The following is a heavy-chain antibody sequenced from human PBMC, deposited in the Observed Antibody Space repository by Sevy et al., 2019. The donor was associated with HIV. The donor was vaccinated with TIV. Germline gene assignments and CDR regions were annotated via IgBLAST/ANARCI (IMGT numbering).Heavy chain of an antibody. D-gene: IGHD3-10*01. CDR2: ISFDGTDK. CDR1: GFTFSSYP. CDR3: VRETTMLPRGAFDF. V-gene: IGHV3-30-3*01. Sequence: GGSLRRSCAASGFTFSSYPMHWVRQAPGKGLEWVSFISFDGTDKYYADSVKGRFTITRDNSKNTLFLQMNSLRAEDTAFYYCVRETTMLPRGAFDFWGQGTMVTVSS. J-gene: IGHJ3*01.